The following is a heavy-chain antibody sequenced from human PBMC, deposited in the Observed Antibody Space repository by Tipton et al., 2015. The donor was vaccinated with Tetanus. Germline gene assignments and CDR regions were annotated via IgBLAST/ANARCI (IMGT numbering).Heavy chain of an antibody. D-gene: IGHD4-23*01. J-gene: IGHJ5*02. CDR2: INPNSGGT. V-gene: IGHV1-2*02. CDR3: AREGVRYGGQPKGRVDENGWWFDP. Sequence: QMQLVQSGAEVKKPGASVKVSCKASGYTFTGYYMHWVRQAPGQGLEWMGWINPNSGGTNYAQKFQGRVTMTRDTSISTAYMELSRLKSDDTAVYYCAREGVRYGGQPKGRVDENGWWFDPWGQGTLVTVSS. CDR1: GYTFTGYY.